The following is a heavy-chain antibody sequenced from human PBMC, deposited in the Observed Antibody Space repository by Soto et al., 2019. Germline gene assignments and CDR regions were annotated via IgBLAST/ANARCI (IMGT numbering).Heavy chain of an antibody. V-gene: IGHV3-7*01. CDR2: IKQDGSEK. CDR3: ARENRAYGSGSYSYYYYYMDV. D-gene: IGHD3-10*01. J-gene: IGHJ6*03. CDR1: GCTFSSYW. Sequence: GGSLRLSCAASGCTFSSYWMSWVRQAPGKGLEWVANIKQDGSEKYYVDSVKGRFTISRDNAKNSLYLQMNSLRAEDTAVYYCARENRAYGSGSYSYYYYYMDVWGKGTTVTAP.